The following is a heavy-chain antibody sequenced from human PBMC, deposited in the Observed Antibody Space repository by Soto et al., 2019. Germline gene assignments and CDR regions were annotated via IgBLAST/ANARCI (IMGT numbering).Heavy chain of an antibody. Sequence: GGSLRLSCAASGFTFSSYAMSWVRQAPGKGLEWVSAISGSGGSTYYADSVKGRFTISRDNSKNTLYLQMNSLRAEDTAVYYCANGRGNSPYDFWSGDAPRELYYYYYGMDVWGQGTTVTVSS. CDR1: GFTFSSYA. D-gene: IGHD3-3*01. CDR3: ANGRGNSPYDFWSGDAPRELYYYYYGMDV. V-gene: IGHV3-23*01. J-gene: IGHJ6*02. CDR2: ISGSGGST.